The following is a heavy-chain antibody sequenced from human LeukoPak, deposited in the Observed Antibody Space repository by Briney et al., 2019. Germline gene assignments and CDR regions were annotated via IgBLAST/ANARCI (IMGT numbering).Heavy chain of an antibody. CDR1: GFTFSSYA. J-gene: IGHJ4*02. CDR3: AKVGKLYYDFWSGYCPGSDY. V-gene: IGHV3-23*01. CDR2: ISGSGGST. Sequence: GGSLRLSCAASGFTFSSYAMSWVRQAPGKGLEWVSAISGSGGSTYYADSVKGRFTISRDNSKNTLYLQMNSLRAEDTAVYDCAKVGKLYYDFWSGYCPGSDYWGQGTLVTVSS. D-gene: IGHD3-3*01.